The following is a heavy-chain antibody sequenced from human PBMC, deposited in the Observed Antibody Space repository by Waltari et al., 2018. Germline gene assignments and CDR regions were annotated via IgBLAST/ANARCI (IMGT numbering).Heavy chain of an antibody. Sequence: EVQLVQSGAEVKKPGATVKISCKASGYTFTDYYMHWVQQAPGKGLEWMGRVGPEDGETIYAEKFQVRVTRTADTSTDTAYMELSSLRSEDTAVYYCGLNWGFRTTGPFDYWGQGTLVTVSS. J-gene: IGHJ4*02. CDR1: GYTFTDYY. V-gene: IGHV1-69-2*01. CDR2: VGPEDGET. D-gene: IGHD7-27*01. CDR3: GLNWGFRTTGPFDY.